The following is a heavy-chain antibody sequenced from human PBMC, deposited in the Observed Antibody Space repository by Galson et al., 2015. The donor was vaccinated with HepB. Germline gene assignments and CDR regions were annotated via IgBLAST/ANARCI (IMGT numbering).Heavy chain of an antibody. CDR2: IYYSGST. CDR3: ARLIVAMVYNWFDP. CDR1: GGSISSSSYY. D-gene: IGHD5-18*01. V-gene: IGHV4-39*01. J-gene: IGHJ5*02. Sequence: SETLSLTCTVSGGSISSSSYYWGWIRRPPGKGLEWIGSIYYSGSTYYNPSLKSRVTISVDTSKNQFSLKLSSVTAADTAVYYCARLIVAMVYNWFDPWGQGTLVTVSS.